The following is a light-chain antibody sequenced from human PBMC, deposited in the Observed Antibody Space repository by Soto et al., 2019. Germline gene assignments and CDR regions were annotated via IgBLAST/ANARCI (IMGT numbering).Light chain of an antibody. CDR2: GAS. Sequence: DIQVTQSPVSLSASVGDRVTITCRTSQGISTYLNWYQQKAGDAPRLLISGASDLENGVPSRFTGSGSGAFFTLTINTLRPEDFATYYCQQAYIEPYTFGQGTKLEI. V-gene: IGKV1-39*01. CDR1: QGISTY. J-gene: IGKJ2*01. CDR3: QQAYIEPYT.